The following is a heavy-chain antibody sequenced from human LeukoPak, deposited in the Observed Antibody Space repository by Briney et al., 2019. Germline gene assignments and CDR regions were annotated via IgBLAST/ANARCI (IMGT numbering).Heavy chain of an antibody. J-gene: IGHJ4*02. CDR3: AKDGTLYSSGRFDY. CDR1: GFTFSSYA. V-gene: IGHV3-23*01. Sequence: GGSLRLSCAASGFTFSSYAMSWVRQAPGKGLEWVSAISGSGGSTYYADSVKGRSTTSRDNSKNTLYLQMNSLRAEDTAVYYCAKDGTLYSSGRFDYWGQGTLVTVSS. D-gene: IGHD6-19*01. CDR2: ISGSGGST.